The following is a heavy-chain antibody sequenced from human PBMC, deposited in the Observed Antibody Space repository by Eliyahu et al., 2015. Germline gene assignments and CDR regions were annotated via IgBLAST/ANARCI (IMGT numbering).Heavy chain of an antibody. V-gene: IGHV2-5*02. Sequence: HITLQEACPTLLKRTQTITXSCSFXVFSLSSRGVGVGWXRQSPGRALEWLALLXWDDDKRYSPSLKTRLTITKDVSKSQVVLTLTNVDLLDTGTYFCAHRPRGFGEYGFDYWGQGTLVIVTS. J-gene: IGHJ4*02. CDR2: LXWDDDK. D-gene: IGHD2/OR15-2a*01. CDR3: AHRPRGFGEYGFDY. CDR1: VFSLSSRGVG.